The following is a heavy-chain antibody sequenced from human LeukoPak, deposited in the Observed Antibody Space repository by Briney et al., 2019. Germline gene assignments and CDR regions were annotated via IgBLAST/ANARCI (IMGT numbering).Heavy chain of an antibody. Sequence: GGSLRLSCAASGFTFSSYEMNWVRQAPGKGLEWVAYISSGGRTIHYADSVKGRFTVSRDSVKTSLYMQMNGLRAEDTAVYYCGFLVPYCGSDCYSDDYWGQGALATVSS. CDR3: GFLVPYCGSDCYSDDY. V-gene: IGHV3-48*03. J-gene: IGHJ4*02. CDR1: GFTFSSYE. CDR2: ISSGGRTI. D-gene: IGHD2-21*02.